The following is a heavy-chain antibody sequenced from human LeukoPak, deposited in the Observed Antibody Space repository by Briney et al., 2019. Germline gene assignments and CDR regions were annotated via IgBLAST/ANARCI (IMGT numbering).Heavy chain of an antibody. CDR3: AGGYCSSTSCRTPRY. J-gene: IGHJ4*02. Sequence: SETLSLTCAVYGGSFSGYYWSWIRQPLGKGLEWIGEINHSGSTNYNPSLKSRVTISVDTSKNQFSLKLSSVTAADTAVYYCAGGYCSSTSCRTPRYWGQGTLVTVSS. CDR1: GGSFSGYY. CDR2: INHSGST. D-gene: IGHD2-2*01. V-gene: IGHV4-34*01.